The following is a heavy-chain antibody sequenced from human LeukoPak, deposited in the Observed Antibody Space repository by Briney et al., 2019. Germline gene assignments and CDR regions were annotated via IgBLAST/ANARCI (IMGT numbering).Heavy chain of an antibody. CDR2: IIPIFGTA. CDR1: GGTFSSYA. D-gene: IGHD1-26*01. V-gene: IGHV1-69*05. CDR3: ASHWQWEKYYIDY. J-gene: IGHJ4*02. Sequence: SVKVSCKASGGTFSSYAISWVRQAPGQGLEWMGRIIPIFGTANYAQKFQGRVTITTDESTSTAYMELSSLRSEDTAVYYCASHWQWEKYYIDYWGQGTLVTVSS.